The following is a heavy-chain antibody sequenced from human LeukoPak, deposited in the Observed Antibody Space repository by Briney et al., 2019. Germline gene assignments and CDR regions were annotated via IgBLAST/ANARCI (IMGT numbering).Heavy chain of an antibody. Sequence: PGGSLRLSCAASGFTFSSYGMHLVRQAPGKGLEWVAFIRYDGSNKYYADSVKGRFTISRDNSKNTLYLQMNSLRAEDTAVYYCANGFGSSGYYSPFDYWGQGTLVTVSS. CDR2: IRYDGSNK. J-gene: IGHJ4*02. D-gene: IGHD3-22*01. V-gene: IGHV3-30*02. CDR1: GFTFSSYG. CDR3: ANGFGSSGYYSPFDY.